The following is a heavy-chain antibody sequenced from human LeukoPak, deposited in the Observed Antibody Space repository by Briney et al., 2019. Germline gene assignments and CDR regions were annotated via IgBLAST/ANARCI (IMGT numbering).Heavy chain of an antibody. CDR2: IHYSGRS. J-gene: IGHJ3*02. Sequence: SETLSLTCTVSDGSISTYYWGWIRQPPGKGLEWIGSIHYSGRSYHNPSLKSRATVDTSKNQISLKLSSVTAADTAVYYCAKSYYDYVDAFDIWGQGTLVTVSS. D-gene: IGHD3-16*01. CDR3: AKSYYDYVDAFDI. CDR1: DGSISTYY. V-gene: IGHV4-39*01.